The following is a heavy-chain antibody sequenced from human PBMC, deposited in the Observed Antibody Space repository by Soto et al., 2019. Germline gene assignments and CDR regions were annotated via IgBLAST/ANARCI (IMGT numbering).Heavy chain of an antibody. Sequence: SETLSLTCTVSGDSFSSYYWTWIRQPPGKRLEWVAYIFHTGNTNYNPSLKSRVTISVDTSKNQFSLKLRSVTPADTAVYYCAALDGALDYWGPGNLVTVSS. V-gene: IGHV4-59*01. CDR1: GDSFSSYY. J-gene: IGHJ4*02. CDR2: IFHTGNT. CDR3: AALDGALDY. D-gene: IGHD3-10*01.